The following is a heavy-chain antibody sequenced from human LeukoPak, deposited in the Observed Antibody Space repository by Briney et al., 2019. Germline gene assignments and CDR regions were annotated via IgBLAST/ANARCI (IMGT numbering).Heavy chain of an antibody. CDR1: GGSISSSGYY. J-gene: IGHJ4*02. Sequence: SETLSLTCTVSGGSISSSGYYWGWIRQPPGTGLQWIGSIYYSGSTYYNPSLKSRVIVSVDTSKNQFSLTLSSVTAADTAVYYCARQSYDSSGYYYFDYWGQGTLVTVSS. D-gene: IGHD3-22*01. V-gene: IGHV4-39*01. CDR2: IYYSGST. CDR3: ARQSYDSSGYYYFDY.